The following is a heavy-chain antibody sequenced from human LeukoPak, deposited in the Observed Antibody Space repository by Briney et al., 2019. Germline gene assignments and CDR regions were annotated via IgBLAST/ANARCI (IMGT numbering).Heavy chain of an antibody. CDR1: GGSISSGGYS. J-gene: IGHJ4*02. CDR2: IYHSGST. D-gene: IGHD4-11*01. V-gene: IGHV4-30-2*01. CDR3: ARGESNSDNYFDY. Sequence: PSETLSLTCAVSGGSISSGGYSWSWIRQPPGKGLEWIGYIYHSGSTYYNPSLKSRVTISVDRSKNQFSLKLSSVTAADTAVYYCARGESNSDNYFDYWGQGTLVTVSS.